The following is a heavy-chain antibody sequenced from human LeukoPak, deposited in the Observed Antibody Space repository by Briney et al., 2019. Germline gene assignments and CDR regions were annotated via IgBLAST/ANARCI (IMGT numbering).Heavy chain of an antibody. D-gene: IGHD6-13*01. Sequence: SETLSLTCTVSGGSVKNSFWSWVRQPPGKELEWSGYIYYSGSTNYNPSLKSRVSISVDTSKNQFSLKVNSVTAADTAVYYCARSYSSTWRSPFDYWGQGILVSVSS. CDR1: GGSVKNSF. J-gene: IGHJ4*02. V-gene: IGHV4-59*02. CDR3: ARSYSSTWRSPFDY. CDR2: IYYSGST.